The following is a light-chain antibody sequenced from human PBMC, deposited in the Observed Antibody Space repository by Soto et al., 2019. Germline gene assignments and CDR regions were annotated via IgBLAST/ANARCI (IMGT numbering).Light chain of an antibody. CDR1: QTISSW. V-gene: IGKV1-5*03. CDR3: QHSHSYSEA. J-gene: IGKJ1*01. CDR2: KAS. Sequence: SEMDQCAYTGYEKIGSRVSMESVACQTISSWLAWYQQKPGKAPKLLIYKASTLKSGVPSRFSGSGSSTVSTLPISRFQPDDFSTYYCQHSHSYSEAFAQGTKVDIK.